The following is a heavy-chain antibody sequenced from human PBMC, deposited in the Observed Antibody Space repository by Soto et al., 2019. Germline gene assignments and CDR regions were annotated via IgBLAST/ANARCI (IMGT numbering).Heavy chain of an antibody. Sequence: ASVKVSCKASGGTFSSYAISWVRQAPGQGLEWMGWISAYNGNTNYAQKLQGRVTMTTDTSTSTAYMELRSLRSDDTAVYYCARGRIDIAVAGHYYFDYWGQGTLVTVSS. CDR1: GGTFSSYA. V-gene: IGHV1-18*01. CDR2: ISAYNGNT. D-gene: IGHD6-19*01. J-gene: IGHJ4*02. CDR3: ARGRIDIAVAGHYYFDY.